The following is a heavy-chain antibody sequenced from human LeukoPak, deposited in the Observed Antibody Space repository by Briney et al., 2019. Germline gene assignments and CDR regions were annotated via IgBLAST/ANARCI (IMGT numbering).Heavy chain of an antibody. V-gene: IGHV1-69*04. Sequence: GASVKVSCKASGGTFSSYAISWVRQAPGQGLEWMGRIIPILGIANYAQKFQGRVTMTRDTSTSTVYMELSSLRSEDTAVYYCARAPGYGGNSDYWGQGTLVTVSS. CDR2: IIPILGIA. J-gene: IGHJ4*02. CDR3: ARAPGYGGNSDY. D-gene: IGHD4-23*01. CDR1: GGTFSSYA.